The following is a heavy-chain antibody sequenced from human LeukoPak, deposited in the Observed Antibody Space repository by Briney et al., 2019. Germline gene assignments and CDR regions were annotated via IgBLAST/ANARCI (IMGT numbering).Heavy chain of an antibody. CDR1: GGSISSYY. CDR2: IYYSGST. D-gene: IGHD4-17*01. J-gene: IGHJ4*02. V-gene: IGHV4-39*01. CDR3: ARLTVATCIDY. Sequence: SSETLSLTCTVSGGSISSYYWGWIRQPPGKGLEWIGSIYYSGSTYYNPSLKSRVTISVDTSKNQFSLKLSSVTAADTAVYYCARLTVATCIDYWGQGTLVTVSS.